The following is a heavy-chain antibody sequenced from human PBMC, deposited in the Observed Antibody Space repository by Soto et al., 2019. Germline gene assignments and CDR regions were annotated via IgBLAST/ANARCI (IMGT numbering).Heavy chain of an antibody. Sequence: SHTLSLTCAMSGESVSSNSATWDWIRQSPSRGLEWLGRTYYRSKWYNDYAVSVKSRITINPDTSRNLFSLQLNSVTPEDTAVYYCARMVGREADSWGQGTLDTVSS. CDR3: ARMVGREADS. CDR2: TYYRSKWYN. V-gene: IGHV6-1*01. CDR1: GESVSSNSAT. J-gene: IGHJ4*02. D-gene: IGHD2-15*01.